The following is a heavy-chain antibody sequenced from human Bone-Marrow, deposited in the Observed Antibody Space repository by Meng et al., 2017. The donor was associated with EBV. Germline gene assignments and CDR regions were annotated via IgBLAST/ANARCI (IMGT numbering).Heavy chain of an antibody. J-gene: IGHJ3*02. CDR2: INHSGST. CDR1: GGSFSGYY. D-gene: IGHD6-13*01. CDR3: ARGNLSRRYGSSWYLVHDAFDI. Sequence: QVQLQQWGAGLLKPSETLSLTCAVYGGSFSGYYGSWIRQPPGKGLEWIGEINHSGSTNYNPSLKSRVTISVDTSKNQFSLKLSSVTAADTAIYYCARGNLSRRYGSSWYLVHDAFDIWGQGTMVTVSS. V-gene: IGHV4-34*01.